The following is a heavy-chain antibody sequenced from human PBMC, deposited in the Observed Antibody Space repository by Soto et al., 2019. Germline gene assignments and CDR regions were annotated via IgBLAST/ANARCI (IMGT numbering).Heavy chain of an antibody. Sequence: EVQLVESGGGVVRPGGSLRLSCAASGFTFDDYGMSWVRQAPGKGLEWVSGINWNGGSTGYADSVKGRFTISRDNAKNSQYLQMNSLRAEDTALYHCARPWGKYSSSNELEWYFDLWGRGTLVTVSS. D-gene: IGHD6-13*01. CDR2: INWNGGST. J-gene: IGHJ2*01. CDR1: GFTFDDYG. V-gene: IGHV3-20*01. CDR3: ARPWGKYSSSNELEWYFDL.